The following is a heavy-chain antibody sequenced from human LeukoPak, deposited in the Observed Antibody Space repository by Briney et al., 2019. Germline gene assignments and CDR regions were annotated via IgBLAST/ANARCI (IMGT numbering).Heavy chain of an antibody. CDR1: GFTFSSYW. CDR2: INDDGSTI. Sequence: GGSLRLSCAASGFTFSSYWVHWVRQAPGKGLEWVSRINDDGSTINYADSVRGRFTISRDNAKNSVYLQMNSLRAEDAAVYYCARDGSAYYNENTGFRGEFDSWGQGALVIVSS. CDR3: ARDGSAYYNENTGFRGEFDS. V-gene: IGHV3-74*01. J-gene: IGHJ4*02. D-gene: IGHD3-22*01.